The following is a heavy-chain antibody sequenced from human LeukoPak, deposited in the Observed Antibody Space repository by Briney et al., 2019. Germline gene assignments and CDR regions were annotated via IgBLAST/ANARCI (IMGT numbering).Heavy chain of an antibody. CDR3: ARAGYTYTTLYY. Sequence: GGSLRLSCAASGFTFSHYWMTWIRQAPGKGLEWVADMKQDGSEKYYVDSVKGRFTISRDNAKNSLYLQMNSLRVDDTALYYCARAGYTYTTLYYWGQGTLVTVSS. D-gene: IGHD5-18*01. J-gene: IGHJ4*02. V-gene: IGHV3-7*01. CDR1: GFTFSHYW. CDR2: MKQDGSEK.